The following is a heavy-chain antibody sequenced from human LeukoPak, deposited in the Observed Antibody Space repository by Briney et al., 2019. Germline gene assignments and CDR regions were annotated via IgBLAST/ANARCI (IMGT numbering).Heavy chain of an antibody. D-gene: IGHD6-19*01. J-gene: IGHJ4*02. CDR1: GFTFSSYE. CDR2: ISSSGSTI. Sequence: GGSLRLSCAASGFTFSSYEMNWVRQDPGKGREWVSYISSSGSTIYYADSVKGRFTISRDNAKNSLYLQMNSLRAEDTAVYYCARDRQWLVPFDYWGQGTLVTVSS. V-gene: IGHV3-48*03. CDR3: ARDRQWLVPFDY.